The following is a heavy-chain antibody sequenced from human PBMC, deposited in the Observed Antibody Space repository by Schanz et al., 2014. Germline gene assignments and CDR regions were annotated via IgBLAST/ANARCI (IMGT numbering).Heavy chain of an antibody. D-gene: IGHD3-3*01. CDR1: GGSISTYY. CDR3: AKFLYDDPS. Sequence: QVQLQESGPGVVKPSETLSLTCTVSGGSISTYYWSWIRQSPGKGLEWIGYIYYTGTTNYNPSLKSRVTILVDTSKNQFSLRLTSLTAADTAVYYCAKFLYDDPSWGQGTLVTVSS. CDR2: IYYTGTT. J-gene: IGHJ5*02. V-gene: IGHV4-59*08.